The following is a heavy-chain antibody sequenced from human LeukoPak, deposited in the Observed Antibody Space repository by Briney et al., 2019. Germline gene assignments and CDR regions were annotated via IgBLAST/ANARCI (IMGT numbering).Heavy chain of an antibody. D-gene: IGHD5-24*01. J-gene: IGHJ4*02. CDR2: IYYSGST. CDR1: GGSISSSSYY. V-gene: IGHV4-39*07. Sequence: PSETLSLTCTVSGGSISSSSYYWGWIRQPPGKGLEWIGSIYYSGSTYYNPSLKSRVTISADTSKNQFSLKLSSVTAADTAVYYCARFDGYNRPFDYWGQGTLVTVSS. CDR3: ARFDGYNRPFDY.